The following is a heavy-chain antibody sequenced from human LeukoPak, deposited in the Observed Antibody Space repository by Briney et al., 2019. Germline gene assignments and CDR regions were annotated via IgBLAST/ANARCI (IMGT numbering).Heavy chain of an antibody. Sequence: SETLSLTCTVSGGSISSYYWSWIRQPPGKELEWIGYIYYSGSTNYNPSLKSRVTISVDTSKNQFSLKLSSVTAADTAVYYCARGSSGWYQSDYWGQGTLVTVSS. D-gene: IGHD6-19*01. CDR2: IYYSGST. CDR1: GGSISSYY. J-gene: IGHJ4*02. V-gene: IGHV4-59*01. CDR3: ARGSSGWYQSDY.